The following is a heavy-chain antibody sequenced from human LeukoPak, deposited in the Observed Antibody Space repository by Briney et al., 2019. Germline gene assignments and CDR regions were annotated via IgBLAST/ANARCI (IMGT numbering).Heavy chain of an antibody. V-gene: IGHV4-59*08. CDR1: GGSISNYY. J-gene: IGHJ4*01. CDR2: SYYSGST. Sequence: PSETLSLTCIVSGGSISNYYWSWIRQPPGKGLDWIGYSYYSGSTNSNPSLKSRVTISVDTSKNQFSLKLSSVTAAATAVYYCARHVSGNYFDYWGQGTLVTVSS. CDR3: ARHVSGNYFDY. D-gene: IGHD4-23*01.